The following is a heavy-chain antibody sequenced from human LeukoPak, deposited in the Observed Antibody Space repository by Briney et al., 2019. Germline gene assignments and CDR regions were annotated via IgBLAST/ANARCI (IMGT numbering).Heavy chain of an antibody. CDR3: AKAITVNARVYYYYMDV. J-gene: IGHJ6*03. Sequence: GGSLRLSCAASGFTFSSYAMHWVRQAPGKGREWVAVISYDGSNKYYADSVKGRFTISRDNSKNTLYLQMNSLRAEDTAVYYCAKAITVNARVYYYYMDVWGKGTTVTVSS. CDR2: ISYDGSNK. V-gene: IGHV3-30*04. D-gene: IGHD4-17*01. CDR1: GFTFSSYA.